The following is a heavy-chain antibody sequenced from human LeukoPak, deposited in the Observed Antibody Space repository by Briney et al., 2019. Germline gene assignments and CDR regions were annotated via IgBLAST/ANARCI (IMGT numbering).Heavy chain of an antibody. V-gene: IGHV1-2*06. CDR3: ARGFDDILTGYYGFDP. CDR2: INPNSGGT. Sequence: ASVKVSCKASGYTFTGYYVHWVRQAPGQGLEWMGRINPNSGGTNYAQKFQGRVTMTRDTSSSTAYLELSRLRSDDTAVYYCARGFDDILTGYYGFDPWGQGTLVTVSS. D-gene: IGHD3-9*01. J-gene: IGHJ5*02. CDR1: GYTFTGYY.